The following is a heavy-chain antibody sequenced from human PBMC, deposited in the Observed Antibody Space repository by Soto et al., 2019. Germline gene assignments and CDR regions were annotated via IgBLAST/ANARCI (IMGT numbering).Heavy chain of an antibody. V-gene: IGHV4-31*03. CDR1: GGSISSGGYY. CDR3: ARDVEPDYGDYYYYGMDV. D-gene: IGHD4-17*01. Sequence: SETLSLTCTVSGGSISSGGYYWSWIRQHPGKGLEWIGCIYYSGSTYYNPSLKSRVTISVDTSKNQFSLKLSSVTAADTAVYYCARDVEPDYGDYYYYGMDVWGQGTTVTVSS. J-gene: IGHJ6*02. CDR2: IYYSGST.